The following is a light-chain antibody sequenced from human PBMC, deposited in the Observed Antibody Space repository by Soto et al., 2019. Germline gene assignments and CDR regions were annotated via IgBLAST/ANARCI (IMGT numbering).Light chain of an antibody. J-gene: IGLJ2*01. CDR3: NSDASYSVVDV. V-gene: IGLV2-14*01. CDR1: SNDIGAYNY. CDR2: EVT. Sequence: QSVLTQPASMSGSPGQSITISCTGTSNDIGAYNYVSWYQQHPGKAPKIIIYEVTNRPSGISDRFSGSKSANTASLTISGLQAADEADYFCNSDASYSVVDVFGGGTKVTV.